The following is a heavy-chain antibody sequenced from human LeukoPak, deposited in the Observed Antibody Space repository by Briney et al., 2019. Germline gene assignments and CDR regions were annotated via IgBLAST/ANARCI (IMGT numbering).Heavy chain of an antibody. Sequence: PSETLSLTCTVSGGSLSSGDYYWSWIRQPPGKGLEWIGYIYYSGSTYYNPSLKSRVTISVDTSKNQFSLKLSSVTAADTAVYYCARLWEDYDYVWGSYRPTDYWGQGTLVTVSS. CDR1: GGSLSSGDYY. CDR2: IYYSGST. CDR3: ARLWEDYDYVWGSYRPTDY. V-gene: IGHV4-30-4*01. D-gene: IGHD3-16*02. J-gene: IGHJ4*02.